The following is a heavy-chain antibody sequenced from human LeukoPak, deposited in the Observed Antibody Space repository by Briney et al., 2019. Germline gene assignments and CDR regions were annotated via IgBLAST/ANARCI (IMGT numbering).Heavy chain of an antibody. J-gene: IGHJ4*02. CDR2: INHSGST. D-gene: IGHD5-24*01. Sequence: PSETLSFTCAVYGGSFSGYYWSWIRQPPGKGLEWIREINHSGSTNYNPSLKSRVTISVDTSKNQFSLKLSSVTAADTAVYYCAREGDGYNPSFDYWGQGTLVTVSS. V-gene: IGHV4-34*01. CDR1: GGSFSGYY. CDR3: AREGDGYNPSFDY.